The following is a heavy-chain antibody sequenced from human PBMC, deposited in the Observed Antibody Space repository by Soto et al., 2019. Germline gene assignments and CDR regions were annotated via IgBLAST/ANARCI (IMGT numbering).Heavy chain of an antibody. V-gene: IGHV1-69*12. Sequence: QVQLVQSGAEVKKPGSSVKVSCKASGGTFSSYAISWVRQAPGQGLEWMGGIIPIFGTANYAQKFQGRVTITADESTTTAYMELSSLRSDDTAVYYYAREALSGYTWGQGTLVTVSS. J-gene: IGHJ5*02. CDR3: AREALSGYT. CDR2: IIPIFGTA. CDR1: GGTFSSYA. D-gene: IGHD5-18*01.